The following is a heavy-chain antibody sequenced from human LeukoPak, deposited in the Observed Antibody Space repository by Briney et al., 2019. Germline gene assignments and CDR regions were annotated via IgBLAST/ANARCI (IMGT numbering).Heavy chain of an antibody. Sequence: PGGSLRLSCAASGFTVSSNYMSWVRQAPGKELEWVSVIYSGGSTYYADSVKGRFTISRDNSKNTLYLQMNSLRAEDTAVYYCARVPSIAARPYYYYYMDVWGKGTTVTVSS. CDR2: IYSGGST. CDR3: ARVPSIAARPYYYYYMDV. CDR1: GFTVSSNY. V-gene: IGHV3-53*01. D-gene: IGHD6-6*01. J-gene: IGHJ6*03.